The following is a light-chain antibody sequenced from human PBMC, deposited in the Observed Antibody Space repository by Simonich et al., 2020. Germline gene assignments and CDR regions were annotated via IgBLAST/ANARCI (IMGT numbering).Light chain of an antibody. V-gene: IGLV2-14*03. CDR3: SSYTSSSTRV. Sequence: QSALTQPASVSGSPGQSITISCTGTSSDVGGYNYVSWYQQHPGKAPKLMIYDVSNRPSVVSKRFSVSKSGNTASLTIAVLQAEDEADYYCSSYTSSSTRVFGGGTKLTVL. J-gene: IGLJ3*02. CDR2: DVS. CDR1: SSDVGGYNY.